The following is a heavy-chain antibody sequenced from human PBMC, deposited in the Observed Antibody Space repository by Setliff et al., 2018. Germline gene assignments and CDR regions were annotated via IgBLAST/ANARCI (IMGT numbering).Heavy chain of an antibody. D-gene: IGHD4-17*01. CDR3: ARDPSGDYVGAFDP. CDR1: TFTFSKYA. Sequence: GGSLRLSCAASTFTFSKYAVTWVRQAPGKGLQWVASIGASGHNTYYADFVKGRFTISRDNSGNTLYLLMNSLRGEDTASYYCARDPSGDYVGAFDPWGQGILVTVSS. J-gene: IGHJ5*02. CDR2: IGASGHNT. V-gene: IGHV3-23*01.